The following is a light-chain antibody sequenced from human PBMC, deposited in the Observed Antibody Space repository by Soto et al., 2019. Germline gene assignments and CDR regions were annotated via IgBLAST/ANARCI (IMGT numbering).Light chain of an antibody. J-gene: IGLJ2*01. CDR3: CSYAGSYNVV. Sequence: QSALTQPRSVSGSPGQSVTISCTGTSSDVGGYNYVSWYQQHPGKAPKLMIYDVSKRLSGVPDRVSGSKSGNTASLTISGLQAEDEADYYCCSYAGSYNVVFGGGTQLTVL. CDR1: SSDVGGYNY. V-gene: IGLV2-11*01. CDR2: DVS.